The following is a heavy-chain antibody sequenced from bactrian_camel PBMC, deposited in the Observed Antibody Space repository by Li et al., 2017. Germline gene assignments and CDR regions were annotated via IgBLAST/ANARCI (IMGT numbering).Heavy chain of an antibody. CDR1: EFILSSYE. CDR2: ISKGGGTT. D-gene: IGHD4*01. V-gene: IGHV3S40*01. J-gene: IGHJ4*01. CDR3: TSCRGPTIPTPAPVASIFT. Sequence: VQLVESGGALAQPGGSLRLSCAASEFILSSYEMSWVRQAPGKGLEWVSGISKGGGTTYYADSVTGRFTISRDNAKNSVYLQLNSLKTEDMAMYYCTSCRGPTIPTPAPVASIFTGTRGPRSPSP.